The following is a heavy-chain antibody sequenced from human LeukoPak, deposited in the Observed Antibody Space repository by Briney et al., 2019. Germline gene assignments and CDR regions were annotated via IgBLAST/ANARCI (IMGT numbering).Heavy chain of an antibody. D-gene: IGHD7-27*01. CDR3: VEDGDWGFSD. J-gene: IGHJ4*02. V-gene: IGHV3-43*01. CDR1: GFTFDDYT. Sequence: GGSLRLSCAASGFTFDDYTMHWVRQAPGKGLEWVSLINLDGGDTYYADSVKGRFTISRDNSKNSLYLQMNSLRTEDTALYYCVEDGDWGFSDWGQGTLVSVSS. CDR2: INLDGGDT.